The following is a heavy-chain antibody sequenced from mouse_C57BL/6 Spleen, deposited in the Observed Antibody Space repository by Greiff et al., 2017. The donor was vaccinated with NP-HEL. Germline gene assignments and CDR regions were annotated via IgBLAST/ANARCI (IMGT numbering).Heavy chain of an antibody. J-gene: IGHJ1*03. CDR1: GYSITSGYY. Sequence: EVKLVESGPGLVKPSQSLSLTCSVTGYSITSGYYWNWIRQFPGNKLEWMGYISYDGSNNYNPSLKNRISITRDTAKNQFFLKLNSVTTEDTATYYCARGGDYVWYFDVWGTGTTVTVSS. V-gene: IGHV3-6*01. CDR3: ARGGDYVWYFDV. CDR2: ISYDGSN. D-gene: IGHD2-4*01.